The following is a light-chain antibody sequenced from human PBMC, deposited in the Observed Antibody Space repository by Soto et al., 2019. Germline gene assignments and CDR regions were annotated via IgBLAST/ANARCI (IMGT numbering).Light chain of an antibody. J-gene: IGKJ1*01. CDR2: KAS. V-gene: IGKV1-5*03. CDR1: QSVSSW. Sequence: YDSTLSASVGYRVTITCRASQSVSSWLAWYQQKPGKAPKLLIYKASTPESGVPSRFSGSGSGTEFTLTISSLQPDDFAPYYCHQSNSYLWTFGQGTKVDIK. CDR3: HQSNSYLWT.